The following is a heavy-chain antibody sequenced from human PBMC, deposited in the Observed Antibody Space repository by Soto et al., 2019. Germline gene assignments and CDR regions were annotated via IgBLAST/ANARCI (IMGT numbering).Heavy chain of an antibody. CDR3: AKKRRSGGDNWYFDS. D-gene: IGHD2-21*02. CDR1: GFIFSSYS. V-gene: IGHV3-23*01. Sequence: EVQLLESGGGLVQPGGSLRLSCAASGFIFSSYSMYWVRQAPGKGPEGVAGISAFSDSILYADSVEGRFTISRDNSKNPLYLQLNSLRAADTAVYFCAKKRRSGGDNWYFDSCGQGTLVTVSS. J-gene: IGHJ4*02. CDR2: ISAFSDSI.